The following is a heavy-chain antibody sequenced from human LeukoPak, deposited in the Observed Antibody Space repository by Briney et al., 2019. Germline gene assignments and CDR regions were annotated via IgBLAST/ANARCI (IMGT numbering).Heavy chain of an antibody. CDR1: GFTFSSYN. J-gene: IGHJ4*02. Sequence: GGSLRLSCAASGFTFSSYNMNWVRQAPGKGLEWVSSISRSSNYIYYADSVKGRFTISRDNAKNSLYLQMNSLRAEDTAVYYCARDSGIAGFDYWGQGTLVTVSS. V-gene: IGHV3-21*01. CDR3: ARDSGIAGFDY. D-gene: IGHD6-13*01. CDR2: ISRSSNYI.